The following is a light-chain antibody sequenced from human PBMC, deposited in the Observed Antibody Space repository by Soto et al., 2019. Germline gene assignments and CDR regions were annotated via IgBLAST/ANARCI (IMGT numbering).Light chain of an antibody. Sequence: QSALTQPASVSGSPGQSITISCTGTSSDIGGYNFVSWYQQHPGKAPKLMIYEVTNRPSGISNRFSGSKSGNTASLTISGVQPGDEADYYCSSYRTMTTLVFGGGTKLTVL. J-gene: IGLJ2*01. CDR2: EVT. CDR3: SSYRTMTTLV. V-gene: IGLV2-14*01. CDR1: SSDIGGYNF.